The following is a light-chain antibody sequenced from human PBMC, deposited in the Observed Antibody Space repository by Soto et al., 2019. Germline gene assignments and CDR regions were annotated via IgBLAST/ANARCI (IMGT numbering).Light chain of an antibody. CDR2: GAS. J-gene: IGKJ3*01. CDR3: QQANNFPFA. Sequence: DMQMTQSPSSVSASVGDRVTITCRASQDIHTWLAWYQQKPGKAPKLLISGASSLHSGVPSRFSGSGSGTEFTLTIPNLQPEDFATYYCQQANNFPFAFGPGTKVEIK. CDR1: QDIHTW. V-gene: IGKV1-12*01.